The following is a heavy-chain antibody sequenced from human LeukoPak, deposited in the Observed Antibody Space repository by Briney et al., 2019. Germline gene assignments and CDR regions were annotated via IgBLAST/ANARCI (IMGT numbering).Heavy chain of an antibody. V-gene: IGHV1-69*05. CDR1: GGTFSSYA. J-gene: IGHJ4*02. D-gene: IGHD1-1*01. Sequence: ASVKVSCKASGGTFSSYAISWVRQAPGQGLEWMEGIIPIFGTANYAQKFQGRVTITTDESTSTAYMELSSLRSEDTAVYYCARGVRSDWKPPKIYYFDYWGQGTLVTVSS. CDR3: ARGVRSDWKPPKIYYFDY. CDR2: IIPIFGTA.